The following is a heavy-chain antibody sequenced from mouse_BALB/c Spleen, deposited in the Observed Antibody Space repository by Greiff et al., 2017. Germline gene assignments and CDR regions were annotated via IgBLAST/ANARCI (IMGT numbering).Heavy chain of an antibody. D-gene: IGHD1-1*01. CDR2: IWGDGST. CDR1: GFSLTGYG. CDR3: SRGSSYGWYFDV. V-gene: IGHV2-6-7*01. J-gene: IGHJ1*01. Sequence: QVQLKESGPGLVEPSQTLSITCTVSGFSLTGYGVNWVRQPPGKGLEWLGMIWGDGSTDYNSALKSRLSISKDNSKSQVFLKLNSLQTEDTARYYCSRGSSYGWYFDVWGAGTTVTVSS.